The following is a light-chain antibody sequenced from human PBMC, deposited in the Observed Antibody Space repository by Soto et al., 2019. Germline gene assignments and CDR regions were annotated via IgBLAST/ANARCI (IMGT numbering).Light chain of an antibody. V-gene: IGKV3-11*01. CDR2: DAS. CDR1: QNIGNK. J-gene: IGKJ5*01. Sequence: IVMKQSPGTLSVSPGERATLSCRASQNIGNKVGWYQQKPGKAPRLLIYDASNTATGIPARFSGSGSGTDFTLTIRSLEPEDFAVYYCQQRSNWPTFGQGTRLEIK. CDR3: QQRSNWPT.